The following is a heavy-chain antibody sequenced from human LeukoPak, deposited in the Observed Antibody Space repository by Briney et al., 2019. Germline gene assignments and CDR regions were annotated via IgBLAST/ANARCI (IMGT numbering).Heavy chain of an antibody. CDR1: GDSINSSSYY. CDR2: IIDTGST. V-gene: IGHV4-39*07. Sequence: SETLSLTCTVSGDSINSSSYYWDWIRQPPGKGLEWIGEIIDTGSTKYNSSLKSRVTISVDTSKNEFSLNLTSVTAADTAIYYCARGLASGYPPIPFDYWGQGTLVTVSS. CDR3: ARGLASGYPPIPFDY. D-gene: IGHD3-3*01. J-gene: IGHJ4*02.